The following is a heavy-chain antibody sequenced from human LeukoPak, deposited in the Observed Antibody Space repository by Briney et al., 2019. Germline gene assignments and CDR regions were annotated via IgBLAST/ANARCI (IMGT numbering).Heavy chain of an antibody. V-gene: IGHV3-66*01. D-gene: IGHD3-16*01. Sequence: GGSLRLSCAASGFTFSSNYMSWVRQAPGKGLEWVSVIYSGGSTYYADSVKGRFTISRDISKNTLYLQMNSLRAEDTAVFYCARGDRIRPLDYWGQGTLVTVSS. CDR1: GFTFSSNY. J-gene: IGHJ4*02. CDR2: IYSGGST. CDR3: ARGDRIRPLDY.